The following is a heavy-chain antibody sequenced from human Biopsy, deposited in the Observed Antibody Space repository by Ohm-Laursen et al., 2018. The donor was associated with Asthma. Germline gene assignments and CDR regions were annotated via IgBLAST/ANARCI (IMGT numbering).Heavy chain of an antibody. CDR1: GYTFIHFA. D-gene: IGHD3-9*01. CDR3: ARTYNDFLTGQVNDAFAL. Sequence: SVKVSCKASGYTFIHFAIHWVRQAPGQRLEWMGWINAGGGNTKYSQKFQGRVTITRDTSASTAYMDLRSLRSEDTAMYYCARTYNDFLTGQVNDAFALWGQGTMVTVSS. V-gene: IGHV1-3*01. J-gene: IGHJ3*01. CDR2: INAGGGNT.